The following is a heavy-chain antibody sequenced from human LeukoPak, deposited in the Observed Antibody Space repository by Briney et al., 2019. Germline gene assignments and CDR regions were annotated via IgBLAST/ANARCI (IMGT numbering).Heavy chain of an antibody. V-gene: IGHV4-39*07. Sequence: SETLSLTCTVSGGSISNSSYYLGWIRQPPGKGLEWIGSIYYSGSTNYNPSLKSRVTISVDTSKNQFSLKLSSVTAADTAVYYCARARYCSGGSCYFLGDYYYYMDVWGKGTTVTISS. CDR3: ARARYCSGGSCYFLGDYYYYMDV. D-gene: IGHD2-15*01. J-gene: IGHJ6*03. CDR2: IYYSGST. CDR1: GGSISNSSYY.